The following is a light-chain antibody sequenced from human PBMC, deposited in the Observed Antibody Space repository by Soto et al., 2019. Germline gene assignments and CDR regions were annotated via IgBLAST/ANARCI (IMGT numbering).Light chain of an antibody. V-gene: IGKV3-11*01. J-gene: IGKJ1*01. Sequence: EIVLTQSPATLSLSPGERATLSCRASQSISSYLAWYQQKPGQAPTLLIYDASNRAAGIPARFSGSGSVTDFTLTISSLEPEDFAVYYCQQYDTSPRTFGQGTKVE. CDR3: QQYDTSPRT. CDR2: DAS. CDR1: QSISSY.